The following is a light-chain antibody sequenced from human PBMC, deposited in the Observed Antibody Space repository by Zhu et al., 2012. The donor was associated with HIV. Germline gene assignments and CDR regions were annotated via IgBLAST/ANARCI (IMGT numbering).Light chain of an antibody. J-gene: IGKJ2*02. CDR3: QQYNNWPPST. Sequence: EVVLTQSPDTLSLSPGDRATLACRASQSVSSNLAWYQQKPGQAPRLLIYGASTRATGIPARFSGSGSGTEFTLTISSMQSEDFAVYYCQQYNNWPPSTFGQGTKLEIK. CDR1: QSVSSN. CDR2: GAS. V-gene: IGKV3-15*01.